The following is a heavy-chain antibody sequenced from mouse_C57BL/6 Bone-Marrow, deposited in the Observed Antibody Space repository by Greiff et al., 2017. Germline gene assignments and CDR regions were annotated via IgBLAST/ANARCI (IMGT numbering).Heavy chain of an antibody. CDR3: TLYGSSSFAY. Sequence: EVKLVESGAELVRPGASVKLSCTASGFNIKDDYMHWVKQRPEQGLEWIGWIDPENGDTEYASKFQGKATITADTSSNTAYLQLSSLTSEDTAVYYCTLYGSSSFAYWGQGTLVTVSA. J-gene: IGHJ3*01. CDR1: GFNIKDDY. D-gene: IGHD1-1*01. CDR2: IDPENGDT. V-gene: IGHV14-4*01.